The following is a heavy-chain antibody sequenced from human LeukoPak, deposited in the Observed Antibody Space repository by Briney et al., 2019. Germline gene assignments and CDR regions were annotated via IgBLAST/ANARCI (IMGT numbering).Heavy chain of an antibody. CDR3: ARAHSSGWPHMFDP. V-gene: IGHV4-59*01. J-gene: IGHJ5*02. CDR1: GGSISTYS. Sequence: SETLSLTCTASGGSISTYSWTWIRQPPGKGLEWIGNIYYSGSTNYNPSLKSRVTISIDTSKNQFSLKVSSVTAVDTAVYYCARAHSSGWPHMFDPWGQGTLVTVPS. D-gene: IGHD6-19*01. CDR2: IYYSGST.